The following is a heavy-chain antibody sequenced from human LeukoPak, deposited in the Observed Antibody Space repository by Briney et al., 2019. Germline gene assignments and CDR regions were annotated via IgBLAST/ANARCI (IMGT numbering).Heavy chain of an antibody. V-gene: IGHV4-61*09. Sequence: SQTLSLTCTVSGGSISSDSYYWSWIRQPAGKGLEWIGHIYTSGSTNYNPSLKSRVTISVDTSKNQFSLKLNSVTAADTAVYYCARTDYGGNCDYWGQGTLVTVSS. J-gene: IGHJ4*02. D-gene: IGHD4-23*01. CDR3: ARTDYGGNCDY. CDR2: IYTSGST. CDR1: GGSISSDSYY.